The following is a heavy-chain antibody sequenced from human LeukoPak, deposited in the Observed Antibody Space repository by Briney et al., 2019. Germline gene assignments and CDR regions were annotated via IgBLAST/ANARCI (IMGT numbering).Heavy chain of an antibody. V-gene: IGHV4-59*12. J-gene: IGHJ5*02. D-gene: IGHD1-7*01. Sequence: SETLSLTCTVSGGSISSYYWSWIRQPPGKGLEWIGYIYYSGTTIYNPSLKSRLSISVDMSKNQFSLKLSSVTAADTAMYYCARDRHRPVGKELELEFNWFDPWGQGTLVTVSS. CDR2: IYYSGTT. CDR1: GGSISSYY. CDR3: ARDRHRPVGKELELEFNWFDP.